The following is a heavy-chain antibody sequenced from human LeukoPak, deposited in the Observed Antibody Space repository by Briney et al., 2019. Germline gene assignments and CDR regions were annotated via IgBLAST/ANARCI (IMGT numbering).Heavy chain of an antibody. CDR3: ARGYSYGFSRFDY. CDR1: GGSFSGYY. J-gene: IGHJ4*02. Sequence: PSETLSLTCAVYGGSFSGYYWSWIRQPPGKGLEWIGEINHSGSTNYNPSLKSRVTISVDTSKNQFSLKLSSVTAADTAVYYCARGYSYGFSRFDYWGRGTLVTVSS. CDR2: INHSGST. D-gene: IGHD5-18*01. V-gene: IGHV4-34*01.